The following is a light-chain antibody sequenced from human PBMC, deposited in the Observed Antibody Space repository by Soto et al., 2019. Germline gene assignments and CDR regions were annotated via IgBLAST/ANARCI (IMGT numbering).Light chain of an antibody. J-gene: IGKJ4*01. Sequence: EIVLTQSPATLSLSPGERATLSCRASQSVSSYLAWYQQKPGQAPRLLIYDASNRATGIPARFSGSGSGTDLTPTISSLEPEDFAVYYCQQRGSRPLAFGGGTKVEIK. CDR2: DAS. CDR3: QQRGSRPLA. CDR1: QSVSSY. V-gene: IGKV3-11*01.